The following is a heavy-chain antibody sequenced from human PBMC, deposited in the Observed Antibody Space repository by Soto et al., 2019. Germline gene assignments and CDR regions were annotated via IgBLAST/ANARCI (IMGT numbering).Heavy chain of an antibody. V-gene: IGHV3-49*03. CDR1: GFTFGDYA. CDR2: IRSKAYGETT. D-gene: IGHD1-26*01. CDR3: TRGREWELLLSHY. Sequence: EVQLVESGGGLVQPGRSLTLSCTTSGFTFGDYAMSWFRQAPGKGLEWVGFIRSKAYGETTEYAASVKGRFTFSRDDSKYIAYRQMNSLKIEDTAVYYCTRGREWELLLSHYWGQGALVTVSS. J-gene: IGHJ4*02.